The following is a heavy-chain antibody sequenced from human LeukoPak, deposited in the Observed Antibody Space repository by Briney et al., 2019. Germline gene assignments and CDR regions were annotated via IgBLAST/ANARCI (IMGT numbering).Heavy chain of an antibody. J-gene: IGHJ4*02. CDR2: IKSKTYGGTT. CDR3: TTATSY. V-gene: IGHV3-15*01. Sequence: GGSLSLSCAASGFTFSDAWMSWVRQSPGKGLEWVGRIKSKTYGGTTDYAAPVKGRFSISRDDSKNTVYLQMNSLKTEDTAVYYCTTATSYWDQGSLVSVSS. CDR1: GFTFSDAW.